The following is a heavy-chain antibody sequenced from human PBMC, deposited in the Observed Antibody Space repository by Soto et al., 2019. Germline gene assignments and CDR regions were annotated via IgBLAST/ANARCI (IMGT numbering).Heavy chain of an antibody. Sequence: EVQLVESGGGLVKPGESLRLSCAASDLSFSNAYINWVRQAPGKGLEWAGRIKSKTDGGTIDYAAPVKGRFIISRDDSSNTVYLQMNSLKTEDTAVYYCTTRGALGYWGQGTLVTVSS. D-gene: IGHD2-15*01. V-gene: IGHV3-15*07. J-gene: IGHJ4*02. CDR1: DLSFSNAY. CDR3: TTRGALGY. CDR2: IKSKTDGGTI.